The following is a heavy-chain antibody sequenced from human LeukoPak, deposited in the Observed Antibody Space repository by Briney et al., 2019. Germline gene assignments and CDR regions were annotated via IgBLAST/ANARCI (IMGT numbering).Heavy chain of an antibody. J-gene: IGHJ4*02. CDR2: ISYDGSNK. CDR3: ARATPFDY. CDR1: GFTFSNYV. V-gene: IGHV3-30-3*01. Sequence: PGGSLRLSCAASGFTFSNYVLTWVRQAPGKGLEWVAVISYDGSNKYYADSVKGRFTISRDNSKNTLYLQMNSLRAEDTAVYYCARATPFDYWGQGTLVTVSS.